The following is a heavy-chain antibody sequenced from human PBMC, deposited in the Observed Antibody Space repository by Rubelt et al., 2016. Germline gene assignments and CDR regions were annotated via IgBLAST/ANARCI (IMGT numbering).Heavy chain of an antibody. V-gene: IGHV4-39*01. CDR1: GGSISSYY. D-gene: IGHD3-10*01. CDR3: ARLAGEIMVFDY. Sequence: QVQLQESGPGLVKPSETLSLTCTVSGGSISSYYWGWIRQPPGKGLEWIGSIYYSGSTYYNPSLKIRVTISVDTSKNQFSLKLSSVTAADTAVYYCARLAGEIMVFDYWGQGTLVTVSS. CDR2: IYYSGST. J-gene: IGHJ4*02.